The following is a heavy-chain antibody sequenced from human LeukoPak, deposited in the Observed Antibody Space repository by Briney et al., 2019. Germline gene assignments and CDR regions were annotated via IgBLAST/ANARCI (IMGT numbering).Heavy chain of an antibody. V-gene: IGHV1-2*02. CDR1: GYSFTGYY. Sequence: ASVKVSCKASGYSFTGYYIHWVRQAPVQGLEWMGWLNPNSGATMYAQKFQGRVTMTRDTSISTVYMGVTRLRSDDTAIYFCARGGVGGNYGLDQIDYWGQGTLVTVSS. J-gene: IGHJ4*02. CDR2: LNPNSGAT. CDR3: ARGGVGGNYGLDQIDY. D-gene: IGHD1-7*01.